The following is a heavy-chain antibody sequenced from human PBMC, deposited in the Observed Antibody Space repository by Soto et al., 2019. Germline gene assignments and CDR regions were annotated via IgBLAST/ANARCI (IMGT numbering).Heavy chain of an antibody. CDR1: GFTFSSYG. J-gene: IGHJ4*02. D-gene: IGHD3-3*01. CDR2: ISYDGSNK. Sequence: GGSLRLSCAASGFTFSSYGMHWVRQAPGKGLEWVAVISYDGSNKYYADSVKGRFTISRDNSKNTLYLQMNSLRAEDTAVYYCAKGAPAILESLLFTLDFWGQGALVTVSS. V-gene: IGHV3-30*18. CDR3: AKGAPAILESLLFTLDF.